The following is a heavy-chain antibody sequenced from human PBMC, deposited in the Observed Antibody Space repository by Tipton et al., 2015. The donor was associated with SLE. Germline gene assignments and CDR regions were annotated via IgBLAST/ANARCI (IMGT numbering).Heavy chain of an antibody. CDR1: GGSISSYY. Sequence: TLSLTCTVSGGSISSYYWSWIRQPPGKGLEWIGSIYYSGSTYYNPSLKSRVTISVDTSKNQFSLKLTSMTAADTAVYYCARVLNIPAAGPFAFDIWGQGTMVTVSS. CDR3: ARVLNIPAAGPFAFDI. D-gene: IGHD6-13*01. J-gene: IGHJ3*02. CDR2: IYYSGST. V-gene: IGHV4-59*12.